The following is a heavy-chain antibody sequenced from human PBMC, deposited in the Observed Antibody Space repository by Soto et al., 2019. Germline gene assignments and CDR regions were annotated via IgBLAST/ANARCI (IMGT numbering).Heavy chain of an antibody. D-gene: IGHD6-13*01. CDR3: ARDPGYSTTWHQAFDI. CDR2: ISTYNGNT. V-gene: IGHV1-18*01. J-gene: IGHJ3*02. Sequence: ASVKVSCKASGYTFTSYGISWVRHAPGQGPEWMGRISTYNGNTNYVQKLQGRVTMTTDTSTNTAYMELRSLRYDDTAVYYCARDPGYSTTWHQAFDIWGQGTMVTVSS. CDR1: GYTFTSYG.